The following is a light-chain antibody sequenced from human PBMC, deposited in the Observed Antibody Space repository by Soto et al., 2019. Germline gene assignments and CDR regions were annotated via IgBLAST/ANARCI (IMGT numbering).Light chain of an antibody. CDR2: GNS. CDR1: SSNIGAGYD. Sequence: QSALTQPPSVSAAPGQRVTISCTGSSSNIGAGYDVHWYQQLPGTAPKLLIYGNSDRPSGVPDRFSGSKSGTSASLAITGLQAEDEADYYCQSYDSSLSGYVFGTGTRSTS. J-gene: IGLJ1*01. V-gene: IGLV1-40*01. CDR3: QSYDSSLSGYV.